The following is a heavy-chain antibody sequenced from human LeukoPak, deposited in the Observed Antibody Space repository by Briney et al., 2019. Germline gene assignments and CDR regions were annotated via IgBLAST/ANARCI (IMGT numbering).Heavy chain of an antibody. CDR2: IIPIFGTA. Sequence: SVKVSCKASGGTFSSYAISWVRQAPGQGLEWMGGIIPIFGTANYAQKFQGRVTITADESTSTAYMELSSLRSEDTAVYYCAREVQWKAGYYYYYGMDVWGQGTTVTVSS. V-gene: IGHV1-69*13. CDR3: AREVQWKAGYYYYYGMDV. CDR1: GGTFSSYA. D-gene: IGHD6-19*01. J-gene: IGHJ6*02.